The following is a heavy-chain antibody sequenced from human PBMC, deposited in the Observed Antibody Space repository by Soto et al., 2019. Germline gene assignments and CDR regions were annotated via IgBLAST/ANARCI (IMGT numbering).Heavy chain of an antibody. V-gene: IGHV1-2*02. CDR1: GYTFTAYY. CDR3: ASQLAYCGGDCYTEPIDY. Sequence: QAQLVQSGAEVKKPGASVKVSCKTSGYTFTAYYIHWVRQAPGQGLEWVGWINPKTGDTKYAQKLQGRVTMTGDTSITTAYMELGRLRSDDTAVYYCASQLAYCGGDCYTEPIDYWGQGTMVTVSS. J-gene: IGHJ4*02. D-gene: IGHD2-21*02. CDR2: INPKTGDT.